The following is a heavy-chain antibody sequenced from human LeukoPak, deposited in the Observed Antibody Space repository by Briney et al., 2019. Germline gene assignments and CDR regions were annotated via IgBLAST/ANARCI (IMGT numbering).Heavy chain of an antibody. Sequence: GGPLRLSCAASGFTFSSYGMHWVRQAPGKGLEWVAVISYDGSNKYYADSVKGRFTISRDNSKNTLYLQMNSLRAEDTAVYYCAKDLHDYGASYYYGMDVWGQGTTVTVSS. CDR3: AKDLHDYGASYYYGMDV. CDR1: GFTFSSYG. D-gene: IGHD4-17*01. CDR2: ISYDGSNK. V-gene: IGHV3-30*18. J-gene: IGHJ6*02.